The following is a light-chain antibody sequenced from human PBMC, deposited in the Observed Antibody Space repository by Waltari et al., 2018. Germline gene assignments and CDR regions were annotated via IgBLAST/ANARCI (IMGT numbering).Light chain of an antibody. V-gene: IGKV1-5*03. CDR2: KAS. CDR1: QIVKNN. J-gene: IGKJ4*01. Sequence: CRTSQIVKNNLAWYQQKPGKAPKVLIHKASRLEGGVPSRFSGSGYGTEFTLTISSLQPDDFATYYCQEYDSLPVTFGGGTRVEIK. CDR3: QEYDSLPVT.